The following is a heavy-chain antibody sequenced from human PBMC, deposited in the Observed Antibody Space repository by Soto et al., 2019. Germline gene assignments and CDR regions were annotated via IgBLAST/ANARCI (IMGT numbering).Heavy chain of an antibody. CDR3: ARDRGKMVVVLSRFDY. CDR2: IKEDGSEK. CDR1: GFTFDDYA. V-gene: IGHV3-7*01. Sequence: PGGSLRLSCAASGFTFDDYAMHWVRQAPGKGLEWVANIKEDGSEKYYVDSVKGRFTISRDNAKNSLYLQMKSLRAEDTAVYYCARDRGKMVVVLSRFDYWGQGILVTVSS. D-gene: IGHD3-16*01. J-gene: IGHJ4*02.